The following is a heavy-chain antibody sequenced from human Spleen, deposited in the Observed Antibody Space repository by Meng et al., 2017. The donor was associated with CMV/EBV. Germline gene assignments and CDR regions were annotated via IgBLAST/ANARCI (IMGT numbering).Heavy chain of an antibody. V-gene: IGHV3-30*02. CDR1: GFTFSSYA. J-gene: IGHJ4*02. CDR2: IRYDESAK. Sequence: GESLKISCAASGFTFSSYAMSWVRQAPGKGLEWVTFIRYDESAKYYADSVKGRFTISRDNSKNTLYLQMDSLRAEDTALYYCAVLRATTHFDFWGQGTLVTVSS. D-gene: IGHD1-26*01. CDR3: AVLRATTHFDF.